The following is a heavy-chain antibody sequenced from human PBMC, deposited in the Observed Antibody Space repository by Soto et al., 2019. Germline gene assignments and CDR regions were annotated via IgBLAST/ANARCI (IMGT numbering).Heavy chain of an antibody. J-gene: IGHJ4*02. CDR2: IYSGGST. CDR1: GFTVSSNY. D-gene: IGHD2-15*01. V-gene: IGHV3-66*01. Sequence: GGSLRLSCAASGFTVSSNYMSWVRQAPGKGLEWVSVIYSGGSTYYADSVKGRFTISRDNSKNTLYLQMNSLRAEDTAVYYCARSSYCSGGSCFFYFDYWGQGTLVTVSS. CDR3: ARSSYCSGGSCFFYFDY.